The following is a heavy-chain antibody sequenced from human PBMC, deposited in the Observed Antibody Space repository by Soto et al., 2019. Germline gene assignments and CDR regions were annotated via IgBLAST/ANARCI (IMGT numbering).Heavy chain of an antibody. CDR3: AFVWGGSPRRYLVF. Sequence: PGGSLRLSCAASGFTFSSYAMSWVRQAPGKGLEWVSAISGSGGSTYYADSVKGRVTISRDNSKNTLYLQMNSLRAEDTAVYYCAFVWGGSPRRYLVFRGQRTLV. CDR1: GFTFSSYA. D-gene: IGHD3-9*01. J-gene: IGHJ4*02. V-gene: IGHV3-23*01. CDR2: ISGSGGST.